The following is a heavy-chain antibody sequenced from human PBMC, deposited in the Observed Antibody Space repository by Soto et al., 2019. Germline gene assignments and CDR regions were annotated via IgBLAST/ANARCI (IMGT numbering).Heavy chain of an antibody. Sequence: GGSLRLSCAASGFTFSNAWMSWVRQAPGKGLEWVGRIKSKTDGGTTDYAAPVKGRFTISRDDSKNTLYLQMNSLKTEDTAVYYCTTVAFNYDILAAYYYYYLYVWGKGTTVTVS. D-gene: IGHD3-9*01. CDR1: GFTFSNAW. CDR2: IKSKTDGGTT. J-gene: IGHJ6*03. V-gene: IGHV3-15*01. CDR3: TTVAFNYDILAAYYYYYLYV.